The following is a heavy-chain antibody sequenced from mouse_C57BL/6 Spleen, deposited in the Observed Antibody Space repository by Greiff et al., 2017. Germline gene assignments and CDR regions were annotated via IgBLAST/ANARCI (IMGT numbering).Heavy chain of an antibody. J-gene: IGHJ2*01. D-gene: IGHD2-2*01. CDR2: IYPGDGDT. CDR1: GYAFSSSW. V-gene: IGHV1-82*01. CDR3: ARGMVFDY. Sequence: QVQLQQSGPELVKPGASVKISCKASGYAFSSSWMNWVKQRPGTGLEWIGRIYPGDGDTNYNGKFKGKATLTADKSSSTAYMQLSSLTSEDSAVYFCARGMVFDYWGQGTTLTVSS.